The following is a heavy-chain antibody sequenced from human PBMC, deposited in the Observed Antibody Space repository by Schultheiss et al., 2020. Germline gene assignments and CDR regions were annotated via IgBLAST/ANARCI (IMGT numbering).Heavy chain of an antibody. V-gene: IGHV4-61*08. CDR2: INHSGST. D-gene: IGHD6-19*01. CDR1: GGSISSGGYY. J-gene: IGHJ4*02. Sequence: SETLSLTCTVSGGSISSGGYYWSWIRQPPGKGLEWIGEINHSGSTNYNPSLKSRVTMSVDTSKNQFSLKLSSVTAADTAVYYCASSYSSGWYSWGSFDYWGQGTLVTVSS. CDR3: ASSYSSGWYSWGSFDY.